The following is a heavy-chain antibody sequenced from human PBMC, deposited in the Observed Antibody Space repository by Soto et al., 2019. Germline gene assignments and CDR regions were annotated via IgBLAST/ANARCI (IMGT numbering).Heavy chain of an antibody. D-gene: IGHD1-7*01. J-gene: IGHJ3*02. CDR2: FDPEDGET. CDR1: GYTLTELS. V-gene: IGHV1-24*01. Sequence: ASVKVSCKVSGYTLTELSMHWVRQAPGKGLERMGGFDPEDGETIYAQKFQGRVTMTEDTSTDTAYMELSSLRSEGTAVYYCAFHPFGRLELPLGAFDIWGQGTTVTVS. CDR3: AFHPFGRLELPLGAFDI.